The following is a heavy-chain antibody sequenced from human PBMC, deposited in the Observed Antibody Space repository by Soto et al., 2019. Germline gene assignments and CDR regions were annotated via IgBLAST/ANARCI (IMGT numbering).Heavy chain of an antibody. CDR2: IYWDDDK. D-gene: IGHD5-18*01. CDR1: GFSLSTIGVG. J-gene: IGHJ4*02. CDR3: PLQRYGEFDY. V-gene: IGHV2-5*02. Sequence: QITLKESGPPLVKPTQTLTLTCTFSGFSLSTIGVGVGWIRQSPGKALEWLALIYWDDDKRYSPSLKSRLTITTDPSKNQVVLTMTIMDPVATAPYYCPLQRYGEFDYWGQGTLVTVSS.